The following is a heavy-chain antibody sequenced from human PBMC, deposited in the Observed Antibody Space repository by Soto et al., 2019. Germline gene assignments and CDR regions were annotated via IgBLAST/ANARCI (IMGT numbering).Heavy chain of an antibody. J-gene: IGHJ4*02. CDR2: ISTRSDYI. D-gene: IGHD3-16*02. V-gene: IGHV3-21*01. CDR3: TRDQMDRLQGVIDF. Sequence: GGSLRLSCAASGFTFSDYSMNWVRQAPGKGLEWVSSISTRSDYIYYADSVKGRFTISRDNAKNSLYLQLDSLRAEDTAVYYCTRDQMDRLQGVIDFLGQGTLVTVSS. CDR1: GFTFSDYS.